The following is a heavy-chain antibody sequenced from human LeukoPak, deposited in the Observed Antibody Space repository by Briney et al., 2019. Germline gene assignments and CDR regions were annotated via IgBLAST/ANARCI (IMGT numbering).Heavy chain of an antibody. CDR1: GGSISSGGYY. J-gene: IGHJ4*02. D-gene: IGHD3-10*01. V-gene: IGHV4-31*03. CDR3: ARDRVVRGVNYFDY. Sequence: SETLSLTCTVSGGSISSGGYYWSWIRQHPGKGLEWIGYIYYSGSTYYNPSLKSRVTISVDTSKNQFSLKLSSVTAADTAVYYRARDRVVRGVNYFDYWGQGTLVTVSS. CDR2: IYYSGST.